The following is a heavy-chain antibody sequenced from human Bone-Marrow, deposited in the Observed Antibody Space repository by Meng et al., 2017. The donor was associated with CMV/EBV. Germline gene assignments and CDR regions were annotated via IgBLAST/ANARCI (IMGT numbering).Heavy chain of an antibody. CDR2: IIPILGIA. J-gene: IGHJ6*02. CDR1: GGTFSSYT. V-gene: IGHV1-69*04. Sequence: SVKVSCKASGGTFSSYTISWVRQAPGQGFEWMGRIIPILGIANYAQKFQGRVTITADKSTSTAYMELSSLRSEDTAVYYCAREPSQALMDVWGQGTTVTVSS. CDR3: AREPSQALMDV.